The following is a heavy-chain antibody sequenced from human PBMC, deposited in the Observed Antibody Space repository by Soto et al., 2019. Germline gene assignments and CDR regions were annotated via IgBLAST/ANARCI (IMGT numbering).Heavy chain of an antibody. Sequence: ASLKDSWTAACYTFPRHGICWLRQAPGQGLELMGWISGYDGKTNYAQKVQGRVSVTTDTSTRTAYMELNSLRAEDTAVYYCAIIAAEVSAFDIWGQGTMVTASS. CDR3: AIIAAEVSAFDI. CDR2: ISGYDGKT. D-gene: IGHD6-13*01. CDR1: CYTFPRHG. V-gene: IGHV1-18*01. J-gene: IGHJ3*02.